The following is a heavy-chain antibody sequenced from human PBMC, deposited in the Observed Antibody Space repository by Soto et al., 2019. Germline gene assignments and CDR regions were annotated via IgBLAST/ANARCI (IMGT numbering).Heavy chain of an antibody. V-gene: IGHV3-23*01. CDR1: GFTFSDYA. D-gene: IGHD3-22*01. J-gene: IGHJ4*01. CDR3: AKDSTRRDSNGSVYYFDY. CDR2: IRDNGDST. Sequence: EVQLLESGGGLVQPGGSLRLSCAASGFTFSDYAMSWVRQAPGKGLEWVSGIRDNGDSTYYADSVQGRFTISRDNSKNTLYLQMTSLRAEDPALYYCAKDSTRRDSNGSVYYFDYWGHGTLVTVSS.